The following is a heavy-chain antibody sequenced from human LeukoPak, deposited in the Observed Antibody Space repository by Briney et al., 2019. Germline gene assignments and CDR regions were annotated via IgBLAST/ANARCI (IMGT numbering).Heavy chain of an antibody. CDR3: AKDSIVVVPAAPRPSPYFDY. Sequence: PGGSLRLSCAASGFTFSSYGMHWVRQAPGKGLEWVAFIRYDGSNKYYADSVKGRFTISRDNSKNTLYLQMNSLRAEDTAVYYCAKDSIVVVPAAPRPSPYFDYWGQGTLVTVSS. D-gene: IGHD2-2*01. CDR1: GFTFSSYG. V-gene: IGHV3-30*02. CDR2: IRYDGSNK. J-gene: IGHJ4*02.